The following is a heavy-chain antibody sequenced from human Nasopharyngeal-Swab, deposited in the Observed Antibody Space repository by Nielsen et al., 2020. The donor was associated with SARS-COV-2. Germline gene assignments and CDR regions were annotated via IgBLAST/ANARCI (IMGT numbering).Heavy chain of an antibody. J-gene: IGHJ5*01. Sequence: GGSLRLSCAASGFTFDDYAMSWVRPVPGKGLEWVANINWLGGSADYSDAVKGRFTISRDNAKNSLYLQMNSLRAEDTAIYHCARQTIYSFGWFDSWGQGNLVTVSS. D-gene: IGHD3-3*01. CDR2: INWLGGSA. CDR3: ARQTIYSFGWFDS. V-gene: IGHV3-20*01. CDR1: GFTFDDYA.